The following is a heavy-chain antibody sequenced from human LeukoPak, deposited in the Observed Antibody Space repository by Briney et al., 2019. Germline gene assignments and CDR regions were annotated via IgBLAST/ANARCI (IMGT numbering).Heavy chain of an antibody. J-gene: IGHJ4*02. CDR3: TYSGSNYPDY. V-gene: IGHV4-34*01. D-gene: IGHD1-26*01. CDR1: GGSFSGYY. CDR2: INHSRST. Sequence: SETLSLTCAVYGGSFSGYYWSWIRQPPGKGLEWIGEINHSRSTNYNPSLKRRVTISVDTSKNQFSLKLSSVTAADTAVYYCTYSGSNYPDYWGQGTLVTVSS.